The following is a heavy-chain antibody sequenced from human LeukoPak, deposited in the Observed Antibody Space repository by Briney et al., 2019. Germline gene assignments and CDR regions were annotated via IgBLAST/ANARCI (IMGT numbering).Heavy chain of an antibody. V-gene: IGHV4-4*07. CDR1: GGSISGYY. CDR3: ARDGRQRITMDTGAFDI. J-gene: IGHJ3*02. Sequence: PSETLSLTCTVSGGSISGYYWSWIRQPAGKGLEWLGRVYTSGSTNYNPSLKSRVTISMDTSKNQFSLKLSSVTAADTAVYYCARDGRQRITMDTGAFDIWGQGTMVTVSS. CDR2: VYTSGST. D-gene: IGHD3-10*01.